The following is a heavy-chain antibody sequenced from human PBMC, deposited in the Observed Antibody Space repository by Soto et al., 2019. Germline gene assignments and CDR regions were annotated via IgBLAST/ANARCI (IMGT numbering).Heavy chain of an antibody. Sequence: QVQLVQSGAEVKKPGASVKVSCKASGYTFTSYGISWVRQAPGQGLEWMGWISAYNGNTNYAQKLQGRVTMTTDTSPSTAYMELRSLRSDDPAVYYCARDQCISTSCYSHWFDPWGQGTLVTVSS. CDR2: ISAYNGNT. CDR1: GYTFTSYG. D-gene: IGHD2-2*01. V-gene: IGHV1-18*01. J-gene: IGHJ5*02. CDR3: ARDQCISTSCYSHWFDP.